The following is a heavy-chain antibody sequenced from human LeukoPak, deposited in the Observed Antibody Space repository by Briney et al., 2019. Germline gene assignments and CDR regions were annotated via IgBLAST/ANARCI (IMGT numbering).Heavy chain of an antibody. CDR3: ARGLMVRGVHPREYYFDY. V-gene: IGHV1-8*01. CDR2: MNPNSGNT. D-gene: IGHD3-10*01. CDR1: GYTFTSYD. Sequence: GASVKVSCKASGYTFTSYDINWVRQATGQGLEWTGWMNPNSGNTGYAQKFQGRVTMTRNTSISTAYMELSSLRSEDTAVYYCARGLMVRGVHPREYYFDYWGQGTLVTVSS. J-gene: IGHJ4*02.